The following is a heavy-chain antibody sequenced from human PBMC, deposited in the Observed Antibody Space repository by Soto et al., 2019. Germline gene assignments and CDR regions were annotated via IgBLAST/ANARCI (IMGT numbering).Heavy chain of an antibody. Sequence: PSETLSLICAVYGGSFSGYYWSWIRQPPGKGLEWIGEINHSGSTNYNPSLKSRVTISVDTSKNQFSLKLSSVTAADTAVYYCARTDDILAYGMDVWGQGTTVTVSS. CDR1: GGSFSGYY. D-gene: IGHD3-9*01. CDR2: INHSGST. CDR3: ARTDDILAYGMDV. J-gene: IGHJ6*02. V-gene: IGHV4-34*01.